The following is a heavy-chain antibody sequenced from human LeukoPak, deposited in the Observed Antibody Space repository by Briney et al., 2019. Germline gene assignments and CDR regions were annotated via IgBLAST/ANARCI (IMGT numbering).Heavy chain of an antibody. V-gene: IGHV4-61*02. CDR2: IYTSGST. CDR1: GCSISSGSYY. Sequence: SETLSLTCTVSGCSISSGSYYWSWIRQPAGKGLEWIGRIYTSGSTNYNPSLKRRVTISVDTYKNQFSLKLSSVTAADTAVYYCASSTQPLYYDFWSGDGSDWFDPWGQGTLVTVSS. J-gene: IGHJ5*02. CDR3: ASSTQPLYYDFWSGDGSDWFDP. D-gene: IGHD3-3*01.